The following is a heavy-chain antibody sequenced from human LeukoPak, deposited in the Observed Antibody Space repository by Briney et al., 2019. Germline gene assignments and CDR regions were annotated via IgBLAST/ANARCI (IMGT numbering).Heavy chain of an antibody. CDR2: IKQDGSEK. J-gene: IGHJ5*02. V-gene: IGHV3-7*05. CDR1: GFPFSRYW. D-gene: IGHD1-26*01. Sequence: PGGSLRLSCAASGFPFSRYWLSCVRQAPGKGLEWVANIKQDGSEKYYVDSVEGRFTISRDNAKNSLYLQMNCLRVEDTAVYYCARGWELDPWGQGTLVTVSS. CDR3: ARGWELDP.